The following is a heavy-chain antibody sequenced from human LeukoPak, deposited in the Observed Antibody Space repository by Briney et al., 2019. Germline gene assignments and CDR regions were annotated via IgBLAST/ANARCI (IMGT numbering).Heavy chain of an antibody. D-gene: IGHD3-22*01. CDR2: IIPIFGTA. Sequence: RASVKVSCKASGGTFSSYAISWVRQAPGQGLEWMGRIIPIFGTANYAQKFQGRVTITTDESTSTAYMELSSLRSEDTAVYYCASPKERDYYDSSGYYYFFYWGQGTLVTVSS. CDR3: ASPKERDYYDSSGYYYFFY. J-gene: IGHJ4*02. V-gene: IGHV1-69*05. CDR1: GGTFSSYA.